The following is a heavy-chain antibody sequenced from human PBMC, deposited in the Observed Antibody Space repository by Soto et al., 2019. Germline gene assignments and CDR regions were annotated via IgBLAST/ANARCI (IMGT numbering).Heavy chain of an antibody. CDR3: ARAGWSGRVGDNWFHP. CDR1: GYTFTGYY. J-gene: IGHJ5*02. Sequence: QVQLVQSGAEVKKPGASVKVSCKASGYTFTGYYMHWVRQPPGQGLEGRGWINPNMGATNYPQKFQDRGTMTRDTSISTAYQEVSRLRFDDTAVYYWARAGWSGRVGDNWFHPWGQGTLVNVSS. D-gene: IGHD3-16*01. CDR2: INPNMGAT. V-gene: IGHV1-2*02.